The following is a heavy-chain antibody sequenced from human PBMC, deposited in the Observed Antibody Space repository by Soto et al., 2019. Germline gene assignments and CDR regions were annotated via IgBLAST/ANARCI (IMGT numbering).Heavy chain of an antibody. V-gene: IGHV4-59*11. CDR3: TRANWYSEY. CDR1: GVSISNHY. CDR2: IYYNGNT. J-gene: IGHJ4*02. D-gene: IGHD1-1*01. Sequence: QVQLQESGPGLVKPSETLSLTCSVSGVSISNHYWSWIRQPPGKGLEWIGYIYYNGNTNYNPSLKSRVTMSVDTSRKQISLKLTTVTAADAAVYYCTRANWYSEYWGQGTLVTVSS.